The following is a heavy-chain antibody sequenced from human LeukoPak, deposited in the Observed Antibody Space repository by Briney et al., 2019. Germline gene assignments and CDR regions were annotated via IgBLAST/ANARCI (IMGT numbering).Heavy chain of an antibody. Sequence: GGSLRLSCAASGFTFSSYSMNWVRQAPGKGLEWVSSISSSSSYIYYADSVKGRFTISRDNAKNSLYLQMNSLRAEDTAVYYCARGFSSGYSFDYWGQGTLVTVSS. CDR2: ISSSSSYI. CDR3: ARGFSSGYSFDY. J-gene: IGHJ4*02. CDR1: GFTFSSYS. D-gene: IGHD3-22*01. V-gene: IGHV3-21*01.